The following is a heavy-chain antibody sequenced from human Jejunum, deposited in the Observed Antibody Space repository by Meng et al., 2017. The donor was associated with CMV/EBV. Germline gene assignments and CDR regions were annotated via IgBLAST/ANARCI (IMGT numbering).Heavy chain of an antibody. CDR2: IRYDGSHE. D-gene: IGHD2-2*02. J-gene: IGHJ4*02. CDR1: GFTFNSYA. CDR3: ARSTTGTSWYSDY. V-gene: IGHV3-30*02. Sequence: QGHVVELGGGVVQPGGSLRLSCTASGFTFNSYAMHCVRRATGKGLEWLAFIRYDGSHEMYTDSLKGRVTISRDNSKDTLYLQMKSLRPEDTAVYYCARSTTGTSWYSDYWGQGTLVTVSS.